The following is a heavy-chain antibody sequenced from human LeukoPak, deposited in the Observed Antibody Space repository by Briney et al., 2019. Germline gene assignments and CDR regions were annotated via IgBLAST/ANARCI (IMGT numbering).Heavy chain of an antibody. D-gene: IGHD2-21*02. Sequence: PSETLSLTCTVSGGSISSSSYYWGWIRQPPGKGLEWIGSIYYSGSTYYNPSLKSRVTISVDTSKNQFSLKLSSVTAADTAVYYCARTEGDAETDYWGQGTLVTVSS. CDR1: GGSISSSSYY. J-gene: IGHJ4*02. V-gene: IGHV4-39*01. CDR2: IYYSGST. CDR3: ARTEGDAETDY.